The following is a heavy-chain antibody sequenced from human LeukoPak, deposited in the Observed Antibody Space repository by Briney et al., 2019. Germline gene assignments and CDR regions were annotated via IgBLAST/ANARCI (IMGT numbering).Heavy chain of an antibody. V-gene: IGHV1-69*04. CDR3: ARVHGEAVGSDY. Sequence: GASVKVSCKASGGTFSSYAISWVRQAPGQGVEWMGRIIPILGIANYTQKFQGRVTITADKSTSTAYMELSSLRSEDTAVYYCARVHGEAVGSDYWGQGTLVTVSS. CDR1: GGTFSSYA. D-gene: IGHD2-21*01. J-gene: IGHJ4*02. CDR2: IIPILGIA.